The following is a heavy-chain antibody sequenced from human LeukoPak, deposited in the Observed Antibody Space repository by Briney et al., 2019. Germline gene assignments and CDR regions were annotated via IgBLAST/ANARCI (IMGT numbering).Heavy chain of an antibody. J-gene: IGHJ4*02. CDR3: AKGEGFWWELPNFDY. V-gene: IGHV3-30-3*01. Sequence: GGSLRLSCAASGFTFSSYAMHWVRQAPGKGLEWVAVISYDGSNKYYADSVKGRFTISRDNSKNTLYLQMNSLRAEDTAVYYCAKGEGFWWELPNFDYWGQGTLVTVSS. CDR2: ISYDGSNK. D-gene: IGHD1-26*01. CDR1: GFTFSSYA.